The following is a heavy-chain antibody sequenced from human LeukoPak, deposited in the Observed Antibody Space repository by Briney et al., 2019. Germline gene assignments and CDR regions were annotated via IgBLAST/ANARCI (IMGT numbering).Heavy chain of an antibody. CDR3: RTELSTPFEY. CDR1: GYTFTSYA. D-gene: IGHD4/OR15-4a*01. J-gene: IGHJ4*02. Sequence: ASVKVSCKASGYTFTSYAMHWVRQAPGQRREWMGWINAGNGNTKYSQKFQGRVTMTEDTSTDTAYMELSSLRSEDTAVYYCRTELSTPFEYWGQGTLVTVST. V-gene: IGHV1-3*01. CDR2: INAGNGNT.